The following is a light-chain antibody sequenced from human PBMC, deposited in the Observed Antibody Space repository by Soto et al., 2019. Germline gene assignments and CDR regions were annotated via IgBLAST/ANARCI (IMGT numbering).Light chain of an antibody. CDR1: QSVTSN. Sequence: EIGMTQSPATLSVSPGERVTLHCRASQSVTSNLAWYQHKPGQSPRLLIYRASARATGVPDRFSGSGSGTEFTLTISSLQSEDFAVYYCQQYNNWPPIPFGQGTRLAIK. V-gene: IGKV3-15*01. J-gene: IGKJ5*01. CDR3: QQYNNWPPIP. CDR2: RAS.